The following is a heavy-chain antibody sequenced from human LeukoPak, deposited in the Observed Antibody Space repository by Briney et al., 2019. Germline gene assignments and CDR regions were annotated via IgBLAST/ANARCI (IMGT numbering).Heavy chain of an antibody. Sequence: TGGSLRLSCAASGFTFDSYAMSWVRQAPGKGLEWVSAISGSGGSTYYADSVKGRFTISRDNSKNTLYLQMNSLRAEDTAVYYCAKDPYYYDSSGYHYWGQGTLVTVSS. CDR2: ISGSGGST. D-gene: IGHD3-22*01. CDR1: GFTFDSYA. J-gene: IGHJ4*02. CDR3: AKDPYYYDSSGYHY. V-gene: IGHV3-23*01.